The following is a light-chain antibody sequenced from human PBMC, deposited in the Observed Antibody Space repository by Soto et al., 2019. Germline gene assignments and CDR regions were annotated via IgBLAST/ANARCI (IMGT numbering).Light chain of an antibody. J-gene: IGLJ2*01. Sequence: QSVLTQPHSASGTPGQRVTLSCSGSSSNIGSNYVYWYQQLPGTAPKLLIYRNNQRPSGVPDRFSGSKSGTSASLAISGLRSEDEADYYCAAWDDSLSGRVVFGGGTKLTVL. V-gene: IGLV1-47*01. CDR3: AAWDDSLSGRVV. CDR2: RNN. CDR1: SSNIGSNY.